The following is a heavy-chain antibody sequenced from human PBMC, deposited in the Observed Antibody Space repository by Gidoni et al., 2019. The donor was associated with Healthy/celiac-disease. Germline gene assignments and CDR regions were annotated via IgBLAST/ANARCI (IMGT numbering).Heavy chain of an antibody. D-gene: IGHD2-15*01. Sequence: QVQLVQSGAEVKKPGASVKVSCKAYGSTFSSYDMHWVRQAPGQGLEWMGIINPSGGSTSYAQKFQGRVTMTRDTSTSTVYMELSSLRSEDTAVYYCARDPEVVAATGLDYWGQGTLVTVSS. V-gene: IGHV1-46*01. CDR2: INPSGGST. CDR1: GSTFSSYD. J-gene: IGHJ4*02. CDR3: ARDPEVVAATGLDY.